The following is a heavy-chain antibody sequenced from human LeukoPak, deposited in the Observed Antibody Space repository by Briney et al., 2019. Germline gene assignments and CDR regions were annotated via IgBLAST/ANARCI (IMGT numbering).Heavy chain of an antibody. D-gene: IGHD3-22*01. J-gene: IGHJ3*02. CDR1: GGSISSYY. CDR3: AREAHYYDSSGYAYAFDI. CDR2: IYYSEST. V-gene: IGHV4-59*01. Sequence: SETLSLTCTVSGGSISSYYWSWIRQPPGKGLEWIGYIYYSESTNYNPSLKSRVTISVDTSKNQFSLKLSSVTAADTAVYYCAREAHYYDSSGYAYAFDIWGQGTMVTVSS.